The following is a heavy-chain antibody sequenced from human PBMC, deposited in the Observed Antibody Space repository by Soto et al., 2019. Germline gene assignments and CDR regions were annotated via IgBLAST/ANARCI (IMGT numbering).Heavy chain of an antibody. CDR2: IIPIFGTA. J-gene: IGHJ3*02. D-gene: IGHD3-22*01. CDR3: ARDGRYYYDSSGYYPWAFDI. Sequence: SVKVSCKASGGTFNIYAITWVRKATGQGLEWMGGIIPIFGTANYAQKFQGRVTITADESTSTAYMELSSLRSEDTAVYYCARDGRYYYDSSGYYPWAFDIWGQGTMVTVSS. V-gene: IGHV1-69*13. CDR1: GGTFNIYA.